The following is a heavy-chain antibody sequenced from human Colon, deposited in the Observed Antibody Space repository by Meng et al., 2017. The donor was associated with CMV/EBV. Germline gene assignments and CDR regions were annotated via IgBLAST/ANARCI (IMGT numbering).Heavy chain of an antibody. Sequence: GGSLRLSCAASGFTFSSYAMHWVRQAPGKGLEWVAVISYDGSNKYYADSVKGRFTISRDNSKNTLYLQMNSLRAEDTAVYYCAGPSDFWSGYYDHGIRMDVWGQGTTVTVSS. V-gene: IGHV3-30*04. CDR1: GFTFSSYA. D-gene: IGHD3-3*01. CDR2: ISYDGSNK. CDR3: AGPSDFWSGYYDHGIRMDV. J-gene: IGHJ6*02.